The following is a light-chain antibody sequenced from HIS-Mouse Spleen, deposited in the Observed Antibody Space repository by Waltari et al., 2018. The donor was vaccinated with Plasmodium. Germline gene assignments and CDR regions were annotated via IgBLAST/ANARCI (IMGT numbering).Light chain of an antibody. CDR2: KDS. CDR1: VLAKKY. V-gene: IGLV3-27*01. Sequence: SYELTQPSSVSVSPGQTARTTCPGDVLAKKYARWFQPKPGQAPVLGIYKDSARPSGIPYLFAVSSSGTTVTLTISGAQVEDEADYYCYSAADNNRVFGGGTKLTVL. CDR3: YSAADNNRV. J-gene: IGLJ3*02.